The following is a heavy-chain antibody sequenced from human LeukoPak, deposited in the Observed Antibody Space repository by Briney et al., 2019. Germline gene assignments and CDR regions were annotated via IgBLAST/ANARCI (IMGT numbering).Heavy chain of an antibody. CDR2: IKEDGSEK. D-gene: IGHD3-10*01. J-gene: IGHJ5*02. CDR1: GFTFSSYW. V-gene: IGHV3-7*01. Sequence: GGSLRLPCAASGFTFSSYWMTWVRQAPGKGLEWVANIKEDGSEKSYVDSVKGRFTISRDNAKNSLYLQMNSLRAEDTAVYYCARVGLGVGSGRKASGFDPWGQGTLVTVSS. CDR3: ARVGLGVGSGRKASGFDP.